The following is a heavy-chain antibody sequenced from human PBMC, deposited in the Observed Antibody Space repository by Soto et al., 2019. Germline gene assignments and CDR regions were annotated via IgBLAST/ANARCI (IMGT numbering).Heavy chain of an antibody. CDR3: ARAQDHDY. CDR2: ISSSSDTI. CDR1: GLNFSTYD. J-gene: IGHJ4*02. Sequence: GGSLRLSCTAAGLNFSTYDMNWVRQDPGKGLEWVSYISSSSDTIYYADSVKGRFTISRDNAKNSLYLQMNSLRAEDTAVYYCARAQDHDYLGQGTMVTVSS. V-gene: IGHV3-48*04.